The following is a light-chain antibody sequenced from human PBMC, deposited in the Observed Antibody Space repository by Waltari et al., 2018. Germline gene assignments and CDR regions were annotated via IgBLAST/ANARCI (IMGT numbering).Light chain of an antibody. J-gene: IGLJ3*02. V-gene: IGLV1-47*01. CDR2: RNN. CDR1: RSNIGSNY. Sequence: QFVLTPPPSASGTPGQRVTLSCSGSRSNIGSNYVYWYQQVPGTAPKLLIYRNNQRPSGVPDRFSGSKSGTSASLAISGLRSEDEADYYCAAWDDSLSGRVFGGGTKVTVL. CDR3: AAWDDSLSGRV.